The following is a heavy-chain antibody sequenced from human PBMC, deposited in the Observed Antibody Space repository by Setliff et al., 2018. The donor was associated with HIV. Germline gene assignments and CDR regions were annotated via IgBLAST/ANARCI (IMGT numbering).Heavy chain of an antibody. V-gene: IGHV1-2*02. D-gene: IGHD4-17*01. J-gene: IGHJ4*02. CDR2: INPNSGGT. CDR1: GYTFTGYY. Sequence: ASVKVSCKASGYTFTGYYMHWVRQAPGQGLEWMGWINPNSGGTNYAQKFQGRVTMTRDTSISTAYMELSRLTSDDTAVYYCARDRGRYGDYRDFDYWGQGALVTVSS. CDR3: ARDRGRYGDYRDFDY.